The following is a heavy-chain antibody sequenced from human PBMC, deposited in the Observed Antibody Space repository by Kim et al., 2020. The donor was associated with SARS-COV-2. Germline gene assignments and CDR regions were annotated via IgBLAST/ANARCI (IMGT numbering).Heavy chain of an antibody. V-gene: IGHV3-53*01. D-gene: IGHD3-3*01. CDR1: GFTVSSNY. J-gene: IGHJ5*02. Sequence: GGSLRLSCAASGFTVSSNYMSWVRQAPGKGLEWVSVIYSGGSTYYADSVKGRFTISRDNSKNTLYLQMNSLRAEDTAVYYCAREKRITIFGVVRPVFGQFDPWGQGTLVTVSS. CDR2: IYSGGST. CDR3: AREKRITIFGVVRPVFGQFDP.